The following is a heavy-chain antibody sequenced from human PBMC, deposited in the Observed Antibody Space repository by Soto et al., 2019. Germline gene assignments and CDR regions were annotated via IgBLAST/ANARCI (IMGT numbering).Heavy chain of an antibody. CDR1: GFSLSTSGVG. D-gene: IGHD3-3*01. CDR2: IYWDDDK. Sequence: QITLKESGPTLVKPTQTLTLTCTFSGFSLSTSGVGVGWIRQPPGKALEWLALIYWDDDKRYSPSLKSRLTITKDTSKNQVVLKMTNMDPVDTATYYCAHRATFLGVVTDAFDIGGQGTMVTVSS. J-gene: IGHJ3*02. CDR3: AHRATFLGVVTDAFDI. V-gene: IGHV2-5*02.